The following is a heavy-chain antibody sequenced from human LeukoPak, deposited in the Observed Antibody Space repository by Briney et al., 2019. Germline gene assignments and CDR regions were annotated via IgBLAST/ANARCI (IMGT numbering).Heavy chain of an antibody. CDR2: IYYSGST. Sequence: SETLSLTCSVSGGSIRSSGYYWGWIRQPPGKGLEWIGTIYYSGSTSDNPSLKSRVTISVDTSKNQFSLKLSSVTAADTAVCYCARDARVGTRYFDYWGQGTLVTVSS. V-gene: IGHV4-39*07. CDR1: GGSIRSSGYY. CDR3: ARDARVGTRYFDY. J-gene: IGHJ4*02. D-gene: IGHD4-23*01.